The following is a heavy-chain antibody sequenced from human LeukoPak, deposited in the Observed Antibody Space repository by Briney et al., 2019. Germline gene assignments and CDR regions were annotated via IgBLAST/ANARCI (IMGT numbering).Heavy chain of an antibody. V-gene: IGHV4-38-2*02. J-gene: IGHJ6*03. CDR1: GYSISSGYY. CDR3: ASTVAYCSGGSCYYYYYYMDV. CDR2: IYHSGST. Sequence: KPSETLSLTCTVSGYSISSGYYWGWIRQPPGKGLEWIGSIYHSGSTYYNPSLKSRVTISVDTSKNQFSLKLSSVTAPDTAVYYCASTVAYCSGGSCYYYYYYMDVWGKGTTVTVSS. D-gene: IGHD2-15*01.